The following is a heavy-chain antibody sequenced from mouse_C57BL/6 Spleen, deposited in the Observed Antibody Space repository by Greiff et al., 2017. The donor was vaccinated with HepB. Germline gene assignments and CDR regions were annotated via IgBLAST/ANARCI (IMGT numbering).Heavy chain of an antibody. J-gene: IGHJ1*03. D-gene: IGHD1-1*01. V-gene: IGHV5-9*01. Sequence: EVKLMESGGGLVKPGGSLKLSCAASGFTFSSYTMSWVRQTPEKRLEWVATISGGGGNTYYPDSVKGRFTISRDNAKNTLYLQMSSPRSEDTALYYCARYSDYYGSSYWYFEVWGTGTTVTVSS. CDR2: ISGGGGNT. CDR1: GFTFSSYT. CDR3: ARYSDYYGSSYWYFEV.